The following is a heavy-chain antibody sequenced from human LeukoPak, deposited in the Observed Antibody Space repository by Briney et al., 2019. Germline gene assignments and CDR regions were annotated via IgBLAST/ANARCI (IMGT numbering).Heavy chain of an antibody. J-gene: IGHJ5*02. CDR1: GFTFSSYG. Sequence: GGSLRLSCAASGFTFSSYGMHWVRQAPGKGLEWVAVISYDGSNKYYADSVKGRFTISRDNSKNTLYLQMNSLRAEDTAVYYCGENLGWGYSGSWGQGTLVTVSS. D-gene: IGHD2-15*01. CDR2: ISYDGSNK. CDR3: GENLGWGYSGS. V-gene: IGHV3-30*18.